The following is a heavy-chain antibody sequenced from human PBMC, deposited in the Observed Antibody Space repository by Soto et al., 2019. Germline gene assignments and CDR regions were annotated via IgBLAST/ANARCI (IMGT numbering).Heavy chain of an antibody. J-gene: IGHJ6*02. Sequence: QVQLVESGGGVVQPGRSLRLSCAASGFTFSSYAMYWVRQAPGKGLEWVAVISYDGNNKYYADSVKGRFTISRDNSKXTLXXQXHSVRAEDTAVYYCARAGCDGGSCYTLVGLRYGMDVWGQGTTVTVSS. D-gene: IGHD2-15*01. CDR2: ISYDGNNK. V-gene: IGHV3-30-3*01. CDR1: GFTFSSYA. CDR3: ARAGCDGGSCYTLVGLRYGMDV.